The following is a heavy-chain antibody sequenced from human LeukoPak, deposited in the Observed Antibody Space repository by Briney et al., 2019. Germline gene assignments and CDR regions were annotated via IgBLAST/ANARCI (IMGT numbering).Heavy chain of an antibody. J-gene: IGHJ6*02. CDR2: VNPQTGNT. CDR3: ARDLADNFYVMDV. CDR1: GYVFRDHY. Sequence: GASVKVSCKASGYVFRDHYLHWVRQAPGQGLEWMGWVNPQTGNTLYAQKFDGRVTMTSDTSISTAYMELRGLTPDDTAIFYCARDLADNFYVMDVWGQGTTVIVSS. V-gene: IGHV1-2*02. D-gene: IGHD3-3*01.